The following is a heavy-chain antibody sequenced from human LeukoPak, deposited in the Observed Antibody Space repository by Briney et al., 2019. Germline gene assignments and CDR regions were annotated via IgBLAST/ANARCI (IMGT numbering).Heavy chain of an antibody. CDR2: IYYSGST. CDR1: GGSISSGDYY. V-gene: IGHV4-30-4*08. J-gene: IGHJ4*02. Sequence: SETPSLTCTVSGGSISSGDYYWSWIRQPPGKGLEWIGYIYYSGSTYYNPSLKSRVTISVDTSKNQFSLKLSSVTAADTAVYYCARVQGVGATYFDYWGQGTLVTVSS. CDR3: ARVQGVGATYFDY. D-gene: IGHD1-26*01.